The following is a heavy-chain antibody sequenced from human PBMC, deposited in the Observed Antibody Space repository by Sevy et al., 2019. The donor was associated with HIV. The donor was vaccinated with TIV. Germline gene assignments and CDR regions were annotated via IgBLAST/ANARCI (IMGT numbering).Heavy chain of an antibody. D-gene: IGHD3-16*01. V-gene: IGHV3-30*18. CDR1: GFTFSSYG. CDR2: ISYDGSNK. Sequence: GGSLRFSCAASGFTFSSYGMHWVRQAPGKGLEWVAVISYDGSNKYYADSVKGRFTISRDNSNNTLFLQMNSLRAEDTAVYYCAKDLRPYRVWGSYNYWGQGTLVTVSS. CDR3: AKDLRPYRVWGSYNY. J-gene: IGHJ4*02.